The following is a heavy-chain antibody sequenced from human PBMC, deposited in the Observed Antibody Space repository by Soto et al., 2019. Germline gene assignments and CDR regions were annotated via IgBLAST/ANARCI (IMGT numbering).Heavy chain of an antibody. V-gene: IGHV4-59*08. Sequence: SETLSLTCTVSGGSISSYYWSWIRQPPGKGLEWIGYIYYSGSTNYNPSLKSRVTISVDTSKNQFSLKLSSVTAADTAVYYCARLQATFHCSGGSCYEPPNNWFDPWGQGTLVTVSS. J-gene: IGHJ5*02. CDR3: ARLQATFHCSGGSCYEPPNNWFDP. CDR1: GGSISSYY. D-gene: IGHD2-15*01. CDR2: IYYSGST.